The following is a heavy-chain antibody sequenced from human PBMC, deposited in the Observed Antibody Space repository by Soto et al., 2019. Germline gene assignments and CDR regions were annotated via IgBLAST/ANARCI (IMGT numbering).Heavy chain of an antibody. J-gene: IGHJ4*02. CDR1: GYTLTELS. V-gene: IGHV1-24*01. CDR2: FDPEDGET. Sequence: ASVKVSCKVSGYTLTELSMQWVRQAPGRGLEWMGGFDPEDGETIYAQKFQGRVTMTEDTSTDTAYMELSSLRSEDTAVYYCASYRTTVTTSEFDYWGQGTLVTVYS. D-gene: IGHD4-17*01. CDR3: ASYRTTVTTSEFDY.